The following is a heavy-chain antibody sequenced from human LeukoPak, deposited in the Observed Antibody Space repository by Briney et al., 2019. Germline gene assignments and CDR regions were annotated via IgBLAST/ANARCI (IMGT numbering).Heavy chain of an antibody. CDR3: AKGRRVTTVTTSLDY. CDR2: ISYDGSNK. Sequence: GGSLRLSCAASGFTFSSYGMHWVRQAPGKGLEWVAVISYDGSNKYYADSVKGRFTISRDNSKNTLYLQMNSLRAEDTAVYYCAKGRRVTTVTTSLDYWGQGTLVTVSS. V-gene: IGHV3-30*18. CDR1: GFTFSSYG. J-gene: IGHJ4*02. D-gene: IGHD4-17*01.